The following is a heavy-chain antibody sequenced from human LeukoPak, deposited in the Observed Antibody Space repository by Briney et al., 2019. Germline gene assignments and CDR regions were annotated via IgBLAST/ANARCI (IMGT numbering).Heavy chain of an antibody. CDR3: ATHTSDWTSFDI. Sequence: TGGSLRLSCAASGFIFSTYAMSWVRQAPGKGLEWVSSISGSGDSTDYADSVKGRFTISRDNAKNTLYLQMNSLRAEDTAVYYCATHTSDWTSFDIWGQGTMVTVSS. V-gene: IGHV3-23*01. D-gene: IGHD6-19*01. CDR2: ISGSGDST. J-gene: IGHJ3*02. CDR1: GFIFSTYA.